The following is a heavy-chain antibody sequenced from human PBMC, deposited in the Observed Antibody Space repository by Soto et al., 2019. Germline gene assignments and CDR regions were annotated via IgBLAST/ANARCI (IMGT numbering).Heavy chain of an antibody. V-gene: IGHV3-23*01. D-gene: IGHD3-3*01. Sequence: GGSLRLSCAASGFTFSTYAMSWVRQAPGKGLEWVSTISASGASTYYADSVKGRFTISRDNSQNTLYLQLNSLRAEDTAVYYCAKAGDSLEWLWASTQLFDYWGQGTLVTVSS. J-gene: IGHJ4*02. CDR2: ISASGAST. CDR3: AKAGDSLEWLWASTQLFDY. CDR1: GFTFSTYA.